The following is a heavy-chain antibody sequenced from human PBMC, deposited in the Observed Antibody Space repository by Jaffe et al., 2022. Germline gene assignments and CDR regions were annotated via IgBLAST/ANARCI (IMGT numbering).Heavy chain of an antibody. J-gene: IGHJ4*02. Sequence: EVQLVDSGGGLVQPGGSLRLSCAASGFTFSSYSMNWVRQAPGKGLEWVSYISSSSSTIYYADSVKGRFTISRDNAKNSLYLQMNSLRAEDTAVYYCARRNDYGGHLGNFDYWGQGTLVTVSS. CDR3: ARRNDYGGHLGNFDY. D-gene: IGHD4-17*01. CDR2: ISSSSSTI. V-gene: IGHV3-48*01. CDR1: GFTFSSYS.